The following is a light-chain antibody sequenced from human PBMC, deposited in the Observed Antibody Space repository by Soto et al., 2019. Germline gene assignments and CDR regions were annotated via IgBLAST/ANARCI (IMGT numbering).Light chain of an antibody. CDR3: QQCNNYPPS. J-gene: IGKJ2*01. CDR2: DAS. V-gene: IGKV1D-13*01. CDR1: QGISSD. Sequence: ATPLTQSPSSLSASVGDRVTITCRASQGISSDIAWYQQKPGKAPKVLIYDASKLQSGVPSRFSGSGSGTDFTLIISSLQPDDFATYYCQQCNNYPPSFGQGTKLEIK.